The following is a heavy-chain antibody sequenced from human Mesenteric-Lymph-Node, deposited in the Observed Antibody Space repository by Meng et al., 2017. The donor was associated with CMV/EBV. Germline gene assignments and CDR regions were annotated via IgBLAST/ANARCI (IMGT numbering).Heavy chain of an antibody. V-gene: IGHV4-34*01. J-gene: IGHJ6*02. CDR1: GGSFSGYY. Sequence: SETLSLTCAVHGGSFSGYYWSWIRRPPGKGLEWIGEINHSGSTHYNPSLKSRVTISVDTPNNQFSLKLSSVTAADTAVYYCARVVCGTSCYTGLYRIRHYYFGMDVWGQGTAVTVSS. CDR3: ARVVCGTSCYTGLYRIRHYYFGMDV. D-gene: IGHD2-2*02. CDR2: INHSGST.